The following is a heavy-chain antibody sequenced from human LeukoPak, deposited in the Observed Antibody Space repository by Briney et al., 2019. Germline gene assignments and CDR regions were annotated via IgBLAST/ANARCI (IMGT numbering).Heavy chain of an antibody. CDR2: IYHSGST. CDR1: GGSISSGGYS. V-gene: IGHV4-30-2*01. Sequence: PSQTLSLTCAVSGGSISSGGYSWSWIRQPPGKGLEWIGYIYHSGSTYYNPSLKSRVTISVDRSKNQFSLKLGSVTAADTAVYYCARVYQLLTSYFDYWGQGTLVTVSS. J-gene: IGHJ4*02. D-gene: IGHD2-2*01. CDR3: ARVYQLLTSYFDY.